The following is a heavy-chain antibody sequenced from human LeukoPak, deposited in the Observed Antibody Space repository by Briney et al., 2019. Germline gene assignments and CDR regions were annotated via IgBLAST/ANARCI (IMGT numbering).Heavy chain of an antibody. CDR2: IYPGDSDT. D-gene: IGHD1-1*01. V-gene: IGHV5-51*01. J-gene: IGHJ4*02. CDR3: ARQKYNWNDWYFDY. Sequence: GGSLQISCQGSGSSFTSYWIGWGRQVPGKGLEWMGIIYPGDSDTRYSPSFQGQVTISADKSISTAYLQWSSLKASDTAMYYCARQKYNWNDWYFDYWGQGTLVTVSS. CDR1: GSSFTSYW.